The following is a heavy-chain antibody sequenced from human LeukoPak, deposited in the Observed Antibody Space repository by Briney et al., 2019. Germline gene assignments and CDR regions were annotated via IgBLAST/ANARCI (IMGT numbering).Heavy chain of an antibody. CDR3: AKVAGILLQYYYGMDV. CDR1: GFIFSSYG. D-gene: IGHD5-18*01. Sequence: GGSLRLSCAASGFIFSSYGMNWVRQAPGKGLEWVAVISYDGSNKYYADSVKGRFTISRDNSKNTLYLQMNSLRAEDTAVYYCAKVAGILLQYYYGMDVWGQGTTVTVSS. CDR2: ISYDGSNK. V-gene: IGHV3-30*18. J-gene: IGHJ6*02.